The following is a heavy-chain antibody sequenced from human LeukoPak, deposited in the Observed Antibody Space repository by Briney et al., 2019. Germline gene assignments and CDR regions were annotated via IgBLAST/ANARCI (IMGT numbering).Heavy chain of an antibody. CDR3: ARHDFWSGYLLLDY. CDR2: IYSGGST. D-gene: IGHD3-3*01. CDR1: GFTVSSNY. V-gene: IGHV3-66*04. J-gene: IGHJ4*02. Sequence: GGSLRLSCAASGFTVSSNYMSWVRQAPGEGLEWVSVIYSGGSTYYADSVKGRFTISRDNSKNTLYLQMNSLRAEDTAVYYCARHDFWSGYLLLDYWGQGTLVTVSS.